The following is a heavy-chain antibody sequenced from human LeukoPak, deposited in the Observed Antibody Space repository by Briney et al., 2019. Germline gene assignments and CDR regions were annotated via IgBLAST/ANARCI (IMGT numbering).Heavy chain of an antibody. CDR1: GGSTXSSSYY. J-gene: IGHJ4*02. CDR2: IYYSGST. V-gene: IGHV4-39*01. D-gene: IGHD3-22*01. CDR3: ARHGVYYYDSDRPDY. Sequence: ETLSLTCTVXGGSTXSSSYYWGWIRQPPGKGLEWIGSIYYSGSTYYNPSLKSRFTISVYTSKNQFSLKLSSVTAADTAVYYCARHGVYYYDSDRPDYWGQGTLVTVSS.